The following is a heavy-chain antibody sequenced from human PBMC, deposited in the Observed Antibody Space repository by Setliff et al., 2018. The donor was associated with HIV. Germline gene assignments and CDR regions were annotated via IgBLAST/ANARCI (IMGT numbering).Heavy chain of an antibody. D-gene: IGHD2-8*02. CDR1: GFTFSSYA. V-gene: IGHV3-23*01. Sequence: PGGSLRLSCAASGFTFSSYAMAWVRQAPGKGLEWVSAISGSGGSTYYADSVKGRFTISRDKSKNTVYLQMYSLRADDTAVYYCAKSLLVAGNDYWGQGTLVTVSS. J-gene: IGHJ4*02. CDR3: AKSLLVAGNDY. CDR2: ISGSGGST.